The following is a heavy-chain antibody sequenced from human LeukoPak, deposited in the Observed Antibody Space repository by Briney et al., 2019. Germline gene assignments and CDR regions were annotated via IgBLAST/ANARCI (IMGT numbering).Heavy chain of an antibody. CDR1: GFSFSGYA. CDR2: ISGSGAST. Sequence: GGSLRLSCASSGFSFSGYAMIWVRQAPGKGLELVSTISGSGASTFYADSVRGRFITSKDIPSNIVYLQMNSLRAEDAAVYYCAKGSRGYTNYYFDYWGQGTLVTVSS. D-gene: IGHD2-2*02. CDR3: AKGSRGYTNYYFDY. J-gene: IGHJ4*02. V-gene: IGHV3-23*01.